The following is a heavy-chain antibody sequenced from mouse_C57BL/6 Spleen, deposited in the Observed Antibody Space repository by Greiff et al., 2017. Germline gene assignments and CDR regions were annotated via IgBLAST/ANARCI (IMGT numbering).Heavy chain of an antibody. CDR3: VRHGNYDRLNYAMDY. Sequence: EVQLVESGGGLVQPKGSLKLSCAASGFSFNTYAMNWVRQAPGKGLEWVARIRSKSNNYAKYYADSVKDRFTITRDDSESMLYLKMNNLKTEDTAMYYCVRHGNYDRLNYAMDYWGQGTSVTVSS. J-gene: IGHJ4*01. V-gene: IGHV10-1*01. CDR1: GFSFNTYA. CDR2: IRSKSNNYAK. D-gene: IGHD2-4*01.